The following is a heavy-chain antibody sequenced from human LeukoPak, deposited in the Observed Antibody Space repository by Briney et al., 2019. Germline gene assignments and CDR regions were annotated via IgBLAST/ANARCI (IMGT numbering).Heavy chain of an antibody. CDR3: AKNPTGATPYYFDY. J-gene: IGHJ4*02. CDR2: ISSGSSTI. D-gene: IGHD1-26*01. Sequence: GGSLRLSCAASGFTFSTYSMSWVRQAPGKGLEWVSYISSGSSTIYYADSVKGRFTISRDNSKNTLYLQMNSLRAEDTAVYYCAKNPTGATPYYFDYWGQGTLVTVSS. V-gene: IGHV3-48*01. CDR1: GFTFSTYS.